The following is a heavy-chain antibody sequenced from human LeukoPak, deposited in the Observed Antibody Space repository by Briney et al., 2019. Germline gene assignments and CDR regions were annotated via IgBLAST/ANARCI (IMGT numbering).Heavy chain of an antibody. J-gene: IGHJ4*02. CDR1: GASFSGYY. CDR3: ARGQLLYGSGSYLNY. Sequence: PETLSLTCAVYGASFSGYYWSWIRQAPGKGLEWIGEINHSGGTNYNPSLKSRVAISVDMSKNQFFLQLSSVTAADTAVYYCARGQLLYGSGSYLNYWGQGTLVTVSS. CDR2: INHSGGT. V-gene: IGHV4-34*01. D-gene: IGHD3-10*01.